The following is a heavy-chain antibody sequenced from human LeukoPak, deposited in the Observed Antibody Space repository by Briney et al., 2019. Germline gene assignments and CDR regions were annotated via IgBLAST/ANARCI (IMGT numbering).Heavy chain of an antibody. CDR3: ARDQGVVVIDTTPDYFDY. Sequence: PGGSLRLSCAASGFTFSDYTVYWVRLAPGKGLQGVATISYDGNIKYYADSVKGRFTISRDNSKNTLYLQMNSLRAEDTAVYYCARDQGVVVIDTTPDYFDYWGQGTLVTVSS. V-gene: IGHV3-30*04. CDR2: ISYDGNIK. CDR1: GFTFSDYT. D-gene: IGHD2-15*01. J-gene: IGHJ4*02.